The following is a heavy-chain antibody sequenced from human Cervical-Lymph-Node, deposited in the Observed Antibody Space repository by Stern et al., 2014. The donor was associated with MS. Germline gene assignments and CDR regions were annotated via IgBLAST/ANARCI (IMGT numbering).Heavy chain of an antibody. V-gene: IGHV3-73*02. CDR1: GFTFSGFD. CDR3: TRHGGSGSFDL. J-gene: IGHJ4*02. Sequence: EVQLVESGGGLVQPGGSLKVSCAASGFTFSGFDMHWVRQASGKGLEWLGRIRSQFNSHATAYGASVKGRFTISRDDSKSTAYLLMNSLKTEDTAVYYCTRHGGSGSFDLWGQGTLVTVSS. CDR2: IRSQFNSHAT. D-gene: IGHD3-10*01.